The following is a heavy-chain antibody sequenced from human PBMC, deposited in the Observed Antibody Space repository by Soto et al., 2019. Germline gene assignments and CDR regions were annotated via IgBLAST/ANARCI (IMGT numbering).Heavy chain of an antibody. CDR1: GFTFSSSW. V-gene: IGHV3-74*01. CDR3: ARGPTGWYGYDY. J-gene: IGHJ4*02. Sequence: EVQLVESGGGLVQPGGSLRLSCAASGFTFSSSWMHWVRQAPGKGLVWVSRINSDGSRTNYADSVKGRFTISRDNAKNTLYLQRNSLRAEDTAVYYCARGPTGWYGYDYWGLGTLVTVSS. D-gene: IGHD6-19*01. CDR2: INSDGSRT.